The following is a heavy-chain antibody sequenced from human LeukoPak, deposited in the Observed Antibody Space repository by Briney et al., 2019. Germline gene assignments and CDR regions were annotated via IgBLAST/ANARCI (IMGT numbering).Heavy chain of an antibody. D-gene: IGHD3-22*01. Sequence: GSVTLSCTASRYTFTSYYMHSVRQAPGQGPEWMGVINDSGGSTSYAQKFQARVTMTSDMSTSTVYMELSSLRSEDTAVYYCARLGHDGSGYLVDNFDYWGQGTLVTVSS. CDR3: ARLGHDGSGYLVDNFDY. J-gene: IGHJ4*02. CDR2: INDSGGST. V-gene: IGHV1-46*01. CDR1: RYTFTSYY.